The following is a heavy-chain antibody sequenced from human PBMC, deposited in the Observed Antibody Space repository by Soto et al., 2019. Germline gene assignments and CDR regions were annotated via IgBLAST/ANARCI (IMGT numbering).Heavy chain of an antibody. J-gene: IGHJ4*02. Sequence: QLQLQESGSGLVKPSQTLSLTCAVSGGSISSGGYSWSWIRQPPGKGLVWIGYIYHSGSTYYNPSLTSRVTISVDRSTIQFSPKPSSVTAAATAVSYCARLNSYDSIGYSDIWGPGTLVNVSS. CDR1: GGSISSGGYS. CDR2: IYHSGST. V-gene: IGHV4-30-2*01. D-gene: IGHD3-22*01. CDR3: ARLNSYDSIGYSDI.